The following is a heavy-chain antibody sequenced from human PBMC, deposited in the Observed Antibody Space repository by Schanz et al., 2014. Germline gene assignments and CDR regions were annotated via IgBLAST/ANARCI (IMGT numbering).Heavy chain of an antibody. V-gene: IGHV3-33*03. Sequence: QVQLVESGGGVVQPGRSLRLSCAASGFTFSSYAMHWVRQAPGKGLEWVAAMSYDGSIKYYGDSVKGRFTISRDNAKNSLYLQMNSLRAEDTAVYYCAKQIHYDILTVTRNWGQGTLVTVSS. CDR1: GFTFSSYA. CDR3: AKQIHYDILTVTRN. J-gene: IGHJ4*02. CDR2: MSYDGSIK. D-gene: IGHD3-9*01.